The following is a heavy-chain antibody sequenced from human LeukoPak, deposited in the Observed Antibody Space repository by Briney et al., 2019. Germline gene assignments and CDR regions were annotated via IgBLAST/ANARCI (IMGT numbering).Heavy chain of an antibody. CDR2: INPNSGGT. CDR3: ARVPVYNWNDGDFDY. CDR1: GYTFTSYG. Sequence: ASVKVSCKASGYTFTSYGISWVRQAPGQGLEWMGWINPNSGGTNYAQKFQGRVTMTRDTSISTAYMELSRLRSDDTAVYYCARVPVYNWNDGDFDYWGQGTLVTVSS. J-gene: IGHJ4*02. V-gene: IGHV1-2*02. D-gene: IGHD1-20*01.